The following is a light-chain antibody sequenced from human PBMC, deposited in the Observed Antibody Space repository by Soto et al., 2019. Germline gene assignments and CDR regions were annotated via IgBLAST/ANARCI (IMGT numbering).Light chain of an antibody. CDR2: GAS. J-gene: IGKJ2*01. CDR3: QQFGTSPYT. Sequence: EIVLTQSPGTLSLSPGEGAILSCRASQTVSSTYLAWYQQKPGRAPSLLIHGASTRAAGIPDRFSASGSGTHFTLTINRLEPEDFAVYFCQQFGTSPYTFGQGTTVEIK. CDR1: QTVSSTY. V-gene: IGKV3-20*01.